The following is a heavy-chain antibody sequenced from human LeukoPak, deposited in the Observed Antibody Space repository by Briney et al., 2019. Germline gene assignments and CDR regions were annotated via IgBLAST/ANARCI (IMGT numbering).Heavy chain of an antibody. J-gene: IGHJ3*02. Sequence: SETLSLTCTVSGGSISSYYWSWIRQPPGKGLEWIGEINHSGSTNYNPSLKSRVTISVDTSKNQFSLKLSSVTAADTAVYYCARLIVVVPAARAFDIWGQGTMVTVSS. CDR3: ARLIVVVPAARAFDI. CDR2: INHSGST. CDR1: GGSISSYY. D-gene: IGHD2-2*01. V-gene: IGHV4-34*01.